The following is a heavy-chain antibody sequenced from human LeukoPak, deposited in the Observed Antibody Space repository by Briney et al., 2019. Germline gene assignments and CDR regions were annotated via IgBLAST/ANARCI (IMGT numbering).Heavy chain of an antibody. Sequence: SETLSLTCTVSGGSISSYYWSWIRQPAGKGLEWIGRICTSGSTNFNPSLKSRVTMSVDTSKNQFSLKLSSVTAADTAVYYCARQIMITFGGVIVIGDNWFDPWGQGTLVTVSS. V-gene: IGHV4-4*07. CDR3: ARQIMITFGGVIVIGDNWFDP. CDR2: ICTSGST. D-gene: IGHD3-16*02. CDR1: GGSISSYY. J-gene: IGHJ5*02.